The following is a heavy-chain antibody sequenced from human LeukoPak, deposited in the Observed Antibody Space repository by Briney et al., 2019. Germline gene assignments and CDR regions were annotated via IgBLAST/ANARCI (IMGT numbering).Heavy chain of an antibody. J-gene: IGHJ3*02. Sequence: SETLSLTCTVSGGSISSYYWSWIRQPPGKGLEWIGYIYYSGSTNYNPSLKSRVTISVDTSKNQFSLKLSSVTAADTAVYYCARTPLGEAFDIWGQGTMVTVSS. CDR2: IYYSGST. V-gene: IGHV4-59*08. CDR3: ARTPLGEAFDI. CDR1: GGSISSYY.